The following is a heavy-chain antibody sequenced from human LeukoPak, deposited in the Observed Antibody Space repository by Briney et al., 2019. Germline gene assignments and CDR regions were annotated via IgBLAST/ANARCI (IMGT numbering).Heavy chain of an antibody. Sequence: PGGSLRLSCAASGFTFSSYEMNWVRQAPGKGLEWVSYISSSGSTICYADSVKGRFTISRDNAKNSLYLQVNSLRAEDTAVYYCARDLQGPFDYWGQGTLVTVSS. V-gene: IGHV3-48*03. CDR2: ISSSGSTI. CDR3: ARDLQGPFDY. J-gene: IGHJ4*02. D-gene: IGHD5-24*01. CDR1: GFTFSSYE.